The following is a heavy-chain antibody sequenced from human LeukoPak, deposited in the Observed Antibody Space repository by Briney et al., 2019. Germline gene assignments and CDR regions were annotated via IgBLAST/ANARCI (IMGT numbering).Heavy chain of an antibody. CDR2: ISGSGGST. CDR3: AKSQGYSYAYYFDY. D-gene: IGHD5-18*01. J-gene: IGHJ4*02. CDR1: GFTFSSYS. V-gene: IGHV3-23*01. Sequence: PGGSLRLSCAASGFTFSSYSMNWVRQAPGKGLEWVSGISGSGGSTYYADSVKGRFTISRDNSKNTLYLQMNSLRAEDTALYYCAKSQGYSYAYYFDYWGQGTLVTVSS.